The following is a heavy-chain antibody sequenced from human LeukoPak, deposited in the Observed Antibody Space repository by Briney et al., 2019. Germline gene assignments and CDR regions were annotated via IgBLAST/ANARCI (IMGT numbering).Heavy chain of an antibody. CDR2: ISTSSYT. V-gene: IGHV3-11*06. D-gene: IGHD4-11*01. CDR1: GFTFSDYY. CDR3: ARSRDYSNLYYLDY. J-gene: IGHJ4*02. Sequence: GGSLRLSCAASGFTFSDYYMSWIRQAPGKGLEWLSYISTSSYTSYADSVKGRFTISRGNAKNSLYLQMNSLRAEDTAVYYCARSRDYSNLYYLDYWGQGIQVTVSS.